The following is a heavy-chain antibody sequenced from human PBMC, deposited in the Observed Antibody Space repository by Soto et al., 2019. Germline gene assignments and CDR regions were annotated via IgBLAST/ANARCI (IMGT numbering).Heavy chain of an antibody. CDR1: GFTFSSYS. D-gene: IGHD1-26*01. J-gene: IGHJ5*02. CDR2: ISSSSSTI. V-gene: IGHV3-48*02. CDR3: AREGGSLNCFDP. Sequence: EVQLVESGGGLVQPGGSLRLSCAASGFTFSSYSMNWVRQAPGKGLEWVSCISSSSSTIYYADSVKGRFTISRDNAKNSWYLQMNSLRDEDTAVYYCAREGGSLNCFDPWGQATLVTVSS.